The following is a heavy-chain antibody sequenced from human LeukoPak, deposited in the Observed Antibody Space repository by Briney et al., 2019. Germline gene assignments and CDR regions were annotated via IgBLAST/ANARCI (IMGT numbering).Heavy chain of an antibody. V-gene: IGHV1-2*02. CDR2: INPNSGGT. D-gene: IGHD1-26*01. CDR3: QTGSYSLIPFDY. Sequence: ASVKVSCKASGYTFTGCYMHWVRQAPGQGLEWMGWINPNSGGTNYEQKFQGRVTMTRDTSISTAYMELSRLRSDDTAVYYCQTGSYSLIPFDYWGQGTLVTVSS. J-gene: IGHJ4*02. CDR1: GYTFTGCY.